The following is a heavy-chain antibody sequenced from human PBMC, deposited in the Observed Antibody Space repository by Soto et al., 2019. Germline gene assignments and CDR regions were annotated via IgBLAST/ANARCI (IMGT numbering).Heavy chain of an antibody. Sequence: QVQLVQSGAEVKKPGSSVKVSCKASGGTFRNYAINWVRQAPGQGLEWMGGIIPIFGTVNYAQNFQGRVTIMAVNSTSTAYMELSNLRSEDTAVYFGARGAYSSDAFDIWGQGTMVTVSS. CDR3: ARGAYSSDAFDI. CDR2: IIPIFGTV. D-gene: IGHD4-4*01. J-gene: IGHJ3*02. CDR1: GGTFRNYA. V-gene: IGHV1-69*06.